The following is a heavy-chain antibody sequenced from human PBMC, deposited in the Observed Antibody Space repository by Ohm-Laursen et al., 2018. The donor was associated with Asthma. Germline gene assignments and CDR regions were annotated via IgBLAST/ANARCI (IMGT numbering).Heavy chain of an antibody. Sequence: GTLSLTCNVSGGSISTNIYYWAWMRQPPGKGLEWIGSISYTGRIYYNPSLKSRLTTSLDTSRDHFSLKLRAVTAADTAVYYCARQFFGSSRPKLFDFWGQGLQVTVSS. V-gene: IGHV4-39*01. D-gene: IGHD2/OR15-2a*01. CDR3: ARQFFGSSRPKLFDF. CDR2: ISYTGRI. J-gene: IGHJ4*02. CDR1: GGSISTNIYY.